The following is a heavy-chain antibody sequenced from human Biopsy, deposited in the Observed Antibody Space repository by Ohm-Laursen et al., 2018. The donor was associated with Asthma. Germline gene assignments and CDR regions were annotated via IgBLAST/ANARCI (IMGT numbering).Heavy chain of an antibody. V-gene: IGHV3-30*04. J-gene: IGHJ6*02. CDR1: GFTFDNYT. CDR2: ISYDGRNT. CDR3: ARGGLHYYEYYGMDV. Sequence: SLRLSCAASGFTFDNYTMHWVRQAPGKGLEWVTIISYDGRNTYYADSVEGRFTISRDNSKNTLFLQMSSLRPEDTAVCYCARGGLHYYEYYGMDVWGQGTTVTVSS. D-gene: IGHD2-21*02.